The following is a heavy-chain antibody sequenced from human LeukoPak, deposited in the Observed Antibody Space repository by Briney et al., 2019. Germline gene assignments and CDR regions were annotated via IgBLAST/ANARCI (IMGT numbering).Heavy chain of an antibody. D-gene: IGHD5-24*01. Sequence: GGSLRLSCAASGFSFSTYAMHWVRQAPGKGLEYVSGIRSDGGSTHYANSVKGRFTISRDNSKKTLFLQMGSLRADGMAVYYFARDSVGDGYNDYCDSRVQGTLVSVCS. CDR1: GFSFSTYA. CDR2: IRSDGGST. CDR3: ARDSVGDGYNDYCDS. J-gene: IGHJ4*02. V-gene: IGHV3-64*01.